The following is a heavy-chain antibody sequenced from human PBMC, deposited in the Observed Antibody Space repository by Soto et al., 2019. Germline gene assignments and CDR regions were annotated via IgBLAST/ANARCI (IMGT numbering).Heavy chain of an antibody. Sequence: PSETLSLTCAVYVGSFSGYYWSWIRQPPGKRLEWIGEIGHSGGTVYNPSLESRVTISEDSSDNRFSLKLTSVTAADTAVYYCARHGGYYFAYWGQGAPVTVS. CDR1: VGSFSGYY. D-gene: IGHD3-16*01. CDR2: IGHSGGT. CDR3: ARHGGYYFAY. V-gene: IGHV4-34*01. J-gene: IGHJ4*02.